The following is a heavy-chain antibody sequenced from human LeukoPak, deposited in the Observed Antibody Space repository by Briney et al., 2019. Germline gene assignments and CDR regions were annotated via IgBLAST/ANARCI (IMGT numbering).Heavy chain of an antibody. Sequence: GGSLRLSCAASGFTFSNYAMHWVRQAPGKGLEWVAVISYDGSNKYYADSVKGRFTISRDNSKNTLYIQMNSLRAEDTAVYYCARGVDYWSGYYGGDXXXQGTLVTVSS. CDR3: ARGVDYWSGYYGGDX. CDR2: ISYDGSNK. CDR1: GFTFSNYA. V-gene: IGHV3-30-3*01. J-gene: IGHJ4*02. D-gene: IGHD3-3*01.